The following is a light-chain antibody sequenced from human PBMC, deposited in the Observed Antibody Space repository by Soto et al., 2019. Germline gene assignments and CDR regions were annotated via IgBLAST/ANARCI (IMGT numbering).Light chain of an antibody. V-gene: IGKV2-28*01. CDR1: QSLLHSNGYNF. CDR2: LGF. CDR3: MQALQTPRT. J-gene: IGKJ1*01. Sequence: VMTQSPRSLPVTPGEPASISCRSSQSLLHSNGYNFLDWYLQKPGQSPQLLIYLGFNRPSGVPDRFRGSGSGTDFTLTISRVEAEDVGVYYCMQALQTPRTFGQGTKVEIK.